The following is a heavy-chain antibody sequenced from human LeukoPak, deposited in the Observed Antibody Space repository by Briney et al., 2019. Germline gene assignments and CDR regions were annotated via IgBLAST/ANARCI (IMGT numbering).Heavy chain of an antibody. J-gene: IGHJ4*02. CDR2: ISAYNGNT. CDR1: GHTFTSYG. V-gene: IGHV1-18*01. D-gene: IGHD3-22*01. Sequence: ASVKVSCKASGHTFTSYGISWVRQAPGQGLEWMGWISAYNGNTNYAQKLQGRVTMTTDTSTSTAYIELRSLRSDDTAVYYCARDPPTYYYDSSGYYDYWGQGTLVTVSS. CDR3: ARDPPTYYYDSSGYYDY.